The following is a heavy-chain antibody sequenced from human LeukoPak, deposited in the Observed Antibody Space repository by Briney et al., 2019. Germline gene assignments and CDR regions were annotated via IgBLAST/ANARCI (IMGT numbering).Heavy chain of an antibody. Sequence: SVKVSCKASGFSFSTSAVQWLRQARGQRLEWIGWIVVGSGNTDYAQKFQERVTITRDMSTNTAYLELSSLRSDDTAVYFCAADLPYSNYGPLDYWGQGTLVTVSS. CDR1: GFSFSTSA. D-gene: IGHD4-11*01. J-gene: IGHJ4*02. CDR2: IVVGSGNT. CDR3: AADLPYSNYGPLDY. V-gene: IGHV1-58*01.